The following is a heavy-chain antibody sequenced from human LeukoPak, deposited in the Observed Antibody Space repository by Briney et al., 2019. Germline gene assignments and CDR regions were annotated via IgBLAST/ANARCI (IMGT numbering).Heavy chain of an antibody. CDR3: AGERYSSGWYIDY. Sequence: SETLSLTCTVSGASISSYYWSWIRQPPRQGLEWIGNIYHSGSSNSNPSLKSRVTISVGTSKNQFSLKVTSVTAADTAVYYCAGERYSSGWYIDYWGQGTLVTVSS. V-gene: IGHV4-59*01. CDR2: IYHSGSS. CDR1: GASISSYY. J-gene: IGHJ4*02. D-gene: IGHD6-19*01.